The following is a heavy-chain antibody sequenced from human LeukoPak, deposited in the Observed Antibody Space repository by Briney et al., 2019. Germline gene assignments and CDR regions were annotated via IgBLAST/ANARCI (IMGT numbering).Heavy chain of an antibody. V-gene: IGHV5-51*01. CDR2: IYPGDSDT. CDR3: AMLSYYDILTGYPKWFDP. J-gene: IGHJ5*02. CDR1: GYSFTSYW. Sequence: GDSLKISCKGSGYSFTSYWIGWVRQMPGKGLEWMGIIYPGDSDTRYSPSFQGQVTISADKSISTAYLQWSSLKASDTAMYYCAMLSYYDILTGYPKWFDPWGQGTLVTVSS. D-gene: IGHD3-9*01.